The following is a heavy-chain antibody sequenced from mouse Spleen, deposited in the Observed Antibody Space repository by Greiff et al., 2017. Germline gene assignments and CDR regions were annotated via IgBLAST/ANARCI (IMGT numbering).Heavy chain of an antibody. CDR1: EYEFPSHD. CDR2: INSDGGST. D-gene: IGHD1-1*01. J-gene: IGHJ1*01. Sequence: EVQLQESGGGLVQPGESLKLSCESNEYEFPSHDMSWVRKTPEKRLELVAAINSDGGSTYYPDTMERRFIISRDNTKKTLYLQMSSLRSEDTALYYCARRGLLRDLWYFDVWGAGTTVTVSS. V-gene: IGHV5-2*01. CDR3: ARRGLLRDLWYFDV.